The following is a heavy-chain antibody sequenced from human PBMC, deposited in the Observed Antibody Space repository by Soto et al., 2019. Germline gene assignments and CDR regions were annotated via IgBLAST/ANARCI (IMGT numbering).Heavy chain of an antibody. Sequence: GGSLRLSCTASGFTFGDYAMNWVRQAPGKGLEWVGFIRGKPNGGATDYAASLKGRFTISRDDSKSIAYLQMNSLKTEDTAVYYCTRDFQGQYYYGMDVWGQGTTVTVSS. V-gene: IGHV3-49*04. CDR2: IRGKPNGGAT. CDR1: GFTFGDYA. J-gene: IGHJ6*02. CDR3: TRDFQGQYYYGMDV.